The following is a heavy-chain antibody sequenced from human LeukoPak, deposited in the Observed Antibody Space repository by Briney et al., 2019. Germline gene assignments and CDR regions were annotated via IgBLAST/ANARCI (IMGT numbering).Heavy chain of an antibody. CDR2: IRSKAYGGTT. V-gene: IGHV3-49*03. J-gene: IGHJ4*02. Sequence: GGSLRLSCTASGFTFGDYAMSWFRQAPGKGLEWVGFIRSKAYGGTTEYAASVKGRFTISRDDSKNTLYLQTNSLKTEDTAVYYCTTDPSPAYCGGDCYSGYWGQGTLVTVSS. CDR3: TTDPSPAYCGGDCYSGY. D-gene: IGHD2-21*02. CDR1: GFTFGDYA.